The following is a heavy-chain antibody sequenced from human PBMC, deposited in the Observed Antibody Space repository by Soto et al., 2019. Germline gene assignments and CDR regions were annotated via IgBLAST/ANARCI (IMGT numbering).Heavy chain of an antibody. Sequence: GESLKISCAASGFTFSSYWMSWVRQAPGKGLEWVANIKQDGSEKYYVDSVKGRFTISRDNAKNSLYLQMNSLRAEDTAVYYCARDFIAVAGAVDYWGQGTLVTVSS. D-gene: IGHD6-19*01. CDR2: IKQDGSEK. CDR3: ARDFIAVAGAVDY. J-gene: IGHJ4*02. V-gene: IGHV3-7*01. CDR1: GFTFSSYW.